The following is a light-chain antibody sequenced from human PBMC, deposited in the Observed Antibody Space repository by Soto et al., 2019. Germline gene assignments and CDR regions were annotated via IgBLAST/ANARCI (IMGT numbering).Light chain of an antibody. J-gene: IGKJ1*01. CDR2: AAS. V-gene: IGKV1-39*01. Sequence: DIQITQCPSSLSASVGDRVTITCRASQTIYNSLNWYQQRPGQAPTLLLYAASSLHSGVPSRFSGSGSGTDFTLTINSLQPEHFANYYCQQSYSTPTTFGQGTKVDXK. CDR1: QTIYNS. CDR3: QQSYSTPTT.